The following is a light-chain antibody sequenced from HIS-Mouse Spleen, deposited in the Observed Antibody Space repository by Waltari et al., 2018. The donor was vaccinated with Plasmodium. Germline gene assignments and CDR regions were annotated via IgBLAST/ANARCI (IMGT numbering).Light chain of an antibody. CDR1: QSVSSN. J-gene: IGKJ3*01. CDR2: GAS. Sequence: EIVMQPSPATLSVSPGERATLSCRASQSVSSNLAWYQQKPGQAPRLLIYGASTRATRIPARFSGSVSGTEFTLTISSLQSEDFAVYYCQQYNNWSFTFGPGTKVDIK. CDR3: QQYNNWSFT. V-gene: IGKV3-15*01.